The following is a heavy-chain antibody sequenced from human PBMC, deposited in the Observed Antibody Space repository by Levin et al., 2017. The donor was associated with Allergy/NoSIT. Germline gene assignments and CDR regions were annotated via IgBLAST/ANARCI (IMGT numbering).Heavy chain of an antibody. CDR1: GGSIIRSSYY. V-gene: IGHV4-39*02. D-gene: IGHD3-10*01. J-gene: IGHJ5*02. Sequence: ESLKISCTVSGGSIIRSSYYLGWLRQPPGKGLEWIGSIYYTGSSHYNPSLQSRVTIYVDTPKDHFSLNLRSVSAADTAVYFCARSSSWQWFDPGGQGTRVTVSS. CDR2: IYYTGSS. CDR3: ARSSSWQWFDP.